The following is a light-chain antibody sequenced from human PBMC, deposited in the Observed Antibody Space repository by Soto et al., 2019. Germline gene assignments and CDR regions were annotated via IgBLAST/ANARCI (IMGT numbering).Light chain of an antibody. J-gene: IGKJ4*01. CDR1: QSVSSTD. Sequence: EIVLTQSPGTLSLSPGDRATLSCRASQSVSSTDLAWYQQKPGQAPMLLIYGASSRATGIPDRFTGSGSGTDFTLTISRLEPEDFAVYYCQQYGGSPKLTFGGGTKVEIK. CDR3: QQYGGSPKLT. CDR2: GAS. V-gene: IGKV3-20*01.